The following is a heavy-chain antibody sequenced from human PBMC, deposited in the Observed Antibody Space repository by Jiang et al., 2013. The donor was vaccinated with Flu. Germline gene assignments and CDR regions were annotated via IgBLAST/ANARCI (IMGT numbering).Heavy chain of an antibody. CDR2: IYWDDDK. Sequence: KPTQTLTLTCTFSGFSLSTSGVGVGWIRQPPGKALEWLALIYWDDDKRYSPSLKSRLTITKDTSKNQVVLTMTNMDPVDTATYYCAHRLCDADKQQSYFDYWGQGTLVTVSS. D-gene: IGHD2-15*01. V-gene: IGHV2-5*02. J-gene: IGHJ4*02. CDR3: AHRLCDADKQQSYFDY. CDR1: GFSLSTSGVG.